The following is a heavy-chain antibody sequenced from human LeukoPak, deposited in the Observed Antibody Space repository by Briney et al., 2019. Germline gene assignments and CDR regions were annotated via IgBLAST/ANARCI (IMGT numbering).Heavy chain of an antibody. CDR2: INPNSGGT. CDR3: ARDLWGPSIAAAGTRYWFDP. J-gene: IGHJ5*02. D-gene: IGHD6-13*01. V-gene: IGHV1-2*02. CDR1: GYTFTDYY. Sequence: ASVTVSFTASGYTFTDYYMHWVRQPPAQGREGMGWINPNSGGTNYPQKFQGRVTMTRDTSISTAYMELSRLRSDDTAVYYCARDLWGPSIAAAGTRYWFDPWGQGTLVTVSS.